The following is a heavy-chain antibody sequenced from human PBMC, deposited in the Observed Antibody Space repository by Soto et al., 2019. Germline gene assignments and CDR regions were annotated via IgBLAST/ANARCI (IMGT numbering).Heavy chain of an antibody. CDR1: GYTFTSYG. CDR3: AREGGIFGVVIDAFDI. Sequence: ASVKVSCKASGYTFTSYGISWVRQAPGQGLEWMGWISAYNGNTNYAQKLRGRVTMTTDTSTSTAYMELRSLRSDDTAVYYCAREGGIFGVVIDAFDIWGQGTMVTVSS. V-gene: IGHV1-18*01. J-gene: IGHJ3*02. CDR2: ISAYNGNT. D-gene: IGHD3-3*01.